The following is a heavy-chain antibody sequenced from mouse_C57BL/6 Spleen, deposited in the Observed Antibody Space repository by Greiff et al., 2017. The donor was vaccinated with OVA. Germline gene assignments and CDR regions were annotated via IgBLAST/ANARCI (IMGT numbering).Heavy chain of an antibody. Sequence: QVQLQQPGAELVKPGASVTLSCKASGYTFTSYWMHWVKQRPGQGLEWIGMIHPNSGSTNYNEKFKSKATLTVDKSSSTAYMQLSSLTSEDSAVYYCARGKVYSNYEYYAMDYWGQGTSVTVSS. CDR2: IHPNSGST. CDR1: GYTFTSYW. CDR3: ARGKVYSNYEYYAMDY. V-gene: IGHV1-64*01. D-gene: IGHD2-5*01. J-gene: IGHJ4*01.